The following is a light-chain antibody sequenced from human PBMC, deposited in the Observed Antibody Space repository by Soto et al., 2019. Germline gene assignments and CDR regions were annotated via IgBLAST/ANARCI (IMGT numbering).Light chain of an antibody. V-gene: IGLV1-40*01. CDR1: SSNIGAGYD. J-gene: IGLJ1*01. CDR2: GNN. CDR3: KSYDRSLRAYV. Sequence: QPVLTQPPSVSGAPGQRVTISCTGSSSNIGAGYDVHWYQQLPGTAPKLLIYGNNNRPSGVPDRFSGSKSGTSASRGITGLQAEDESDYYCKSYDRSLRAYVFGAGTQVTVL.